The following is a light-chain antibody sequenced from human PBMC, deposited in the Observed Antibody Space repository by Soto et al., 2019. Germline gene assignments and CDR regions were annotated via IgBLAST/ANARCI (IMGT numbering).Light chain of an antibody. Sequence: QSALTQPSSVSGSPGQSVTISCTGTSSDVGAYNYVSWYQQHPGEAPKLMIYDVSKRPSGVPDRFSGSKSGNTASLTISGLQAEDEADYSCCSYAGSYTVVFGGGTKLTVL. V-gene: IGLV2-11*01. J-gene: IGLJ2*01. CDR1: SSDVGAYNY. CDR2: DVS. CDR3: CSYAGSYTVV.